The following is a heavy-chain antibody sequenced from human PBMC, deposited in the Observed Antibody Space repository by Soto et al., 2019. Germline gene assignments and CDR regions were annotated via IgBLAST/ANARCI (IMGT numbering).Heavy chain of an antibody. CDR2: ISYSGTT. D-gene: IGHD2-21*02. V-gene: IGHV4-59*12. CDR3: ATAPGPY. J-gene: IGHJ4*02. CDR1: GASISGYH. Sequence: PSETLSLTCTVSGASISGYHWSWIRQPPGKGLECLGYISYSGTTNYNPSLKSRVTISVDTSKNQFSLKLSSVTAADTAVYYCATAPGPYWGQGTLVTVSS.